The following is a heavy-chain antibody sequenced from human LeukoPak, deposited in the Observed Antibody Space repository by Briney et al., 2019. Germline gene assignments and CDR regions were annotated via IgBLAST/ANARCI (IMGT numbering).Heavy chain of an antibody. D-gene: IGHD3-10*01. CDR2: INPSGGST. CDR3: ARGNYGSGSDSDYYYYMDV. CDR1: GYTFTSDY. V-gene: IGHV1-46*01. J-gene: IGHJ6*03. Sequence: ASVKVSCKASGYTFTSDYMHWVRQAPGQGLEWMGIINPSGGSTSYAQKFQGRVTMTRDMSTSTVYMELSSLRSEDTAVYYCARGNYGSGSDSDYYYYMDVWGKGTTVTVSS.